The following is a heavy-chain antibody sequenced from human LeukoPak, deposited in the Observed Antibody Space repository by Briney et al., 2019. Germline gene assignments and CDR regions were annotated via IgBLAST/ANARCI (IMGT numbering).Heavy chain of an antibody. Sequence: GESPKISCQGSGYSFTSYWIGWVRQLPGKGLEWMGLIYRGDSERRYSPSFHGQVTISADKSITTAYLQWSSLKASDTAMYYCASRSGVGTIDAFDIWGQGTLVTVSS. CDR3: ASRSGVGTIDAFDI. V-gene: IGHV5-51*01. J-gene: IGHJ3*02. CDR1: GYSFTSYW. CDR2: IYRGDSER. D-gene: IGHD1-26*01.